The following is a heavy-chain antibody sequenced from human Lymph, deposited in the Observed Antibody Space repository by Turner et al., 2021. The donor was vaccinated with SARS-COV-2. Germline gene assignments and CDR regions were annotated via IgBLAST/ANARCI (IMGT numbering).Heavy chain of an antibody. CDR3: ARGSGAGDY. V-gene: IGHV3-33*01. CDR1: GFTFSSYG. J-gene: IGHJ4*02. D-gene: IGHD7-27*01. Sequence: QVQLVESGGGVVQPGRSLGLSCAAAGFTFSSYGMHWVRQAPGKGLEWVAVIWYDGSNKYYADSVKGRFTISRDNSKNTLYLQMNSLRAEDTALYYCARGSGAGDYWGQGTLVTVSS. CDR2: IWYDGSNK.